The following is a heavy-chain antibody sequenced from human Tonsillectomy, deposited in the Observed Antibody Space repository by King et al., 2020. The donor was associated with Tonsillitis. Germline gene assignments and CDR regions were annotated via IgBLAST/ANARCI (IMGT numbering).Heavy chain of an antibody. CDR3: ARGTKGGYYLDY. Sequence: QLQESGPGLVKPSETLSLTCTVSGGSISSSSYYWGWIRQPPGKGLEWIGTIYYSGSTNYNASLKSRVTISVDTSKKQFSLKLSARTAADTAVYYCARGTKGGYYLDYWGQGILVTVSS. CDR1: GGSISSSSYY. V-gene: IGHV4-39*01. CDR2: IYYSGST. D-gene: IGHD6-25*01. J-gene: IGHJ4*02.